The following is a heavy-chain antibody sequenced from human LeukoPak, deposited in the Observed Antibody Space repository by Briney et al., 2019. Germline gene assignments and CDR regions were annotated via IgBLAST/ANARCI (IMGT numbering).Heavy chain of an antibody. J-gene: IGHJ4*02. CDR3: VRDCGTYRPIDS. CDR2: ISYTGTYI. Sequence: GGSLRLSCAASAFSLSAYNMNWVRQAPGKGLEWVSSISYTGTYIYYADSVKGRFTISRDNAQNSLYLHMNSLRAEDTAIYYCVRDCGTYRPIDSWGQGTLVTVSS. D-gene: IGHD1-26*01. V-gene: IGHV3-21*04. CDR1: AFSLSAYN.